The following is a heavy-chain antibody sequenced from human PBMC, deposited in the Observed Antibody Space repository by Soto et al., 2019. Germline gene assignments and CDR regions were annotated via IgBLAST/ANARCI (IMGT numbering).Heavy chain of an antibody. V-gene: IGHV2-5*02. Sequence: QITLKESGPTLVKPTQTLTLTCTFSGFSLRISGVGVGWIRQPPGKALEWLALIYWDDDKRYSPSLKSRLTICKXXSKNQVVLTMTNMDPVDTATYYCAHSATVSDAFDIWGQGTMVTVSS. CDR2: IYWDDDK. CDR1: GFSLRISGVG. CDR3: AHSATVSDAFDI. D-gene: IGHD2-15*01. J-gene: IGHJ3*02.